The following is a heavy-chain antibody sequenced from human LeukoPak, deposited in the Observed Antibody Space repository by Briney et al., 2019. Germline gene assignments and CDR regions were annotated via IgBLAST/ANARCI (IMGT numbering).Heavy chain of an antibody. CDR1: GFSLSTSGVG. D-gene: IGHD3-22*01. CDR3: AHTRPSYYRRDAFDI. Sequence: SGPTLVKPTQTLTLTCTFSGFSLSTSGVGVGWIRQPPGKALEWLALIYWNDDKRYSPSLKSRLTITKDTSKNQVVLTMTNMDPVDTATYYCAHTRPSYYRRDAFDIWGRGTMVTVSS. CDR2: IYWNDDK. J-gene: IGHJ3*02. V-gene: IGHV2-5*01.